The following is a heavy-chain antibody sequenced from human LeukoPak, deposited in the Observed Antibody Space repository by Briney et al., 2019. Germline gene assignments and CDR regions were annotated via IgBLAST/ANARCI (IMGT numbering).Heavy chain of an antibody. CDR1: GFTFSTAW. CDR2: IYSDGSDK. J-gene: IGHJ3*01. Sequence: PGGSLRLSCAASGFTFSTAWMHRVRHAPGKGLVWVSRIYSDGSDKTYADSVRGRFTISRDNAKNTVYLQMNSLRAEDSAVYYCASDSGHAFYFWGQGTMVTVSS. V-gene: IGHV3-74*01. CDR3: ASDSGHAFYF. D-gene: IGHD3-10*01.